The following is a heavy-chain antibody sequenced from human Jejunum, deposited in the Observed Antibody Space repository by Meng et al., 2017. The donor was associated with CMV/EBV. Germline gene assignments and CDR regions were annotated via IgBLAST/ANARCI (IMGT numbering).Heavy chain of an antibody. CDR1: GASITSSSYY. V-gene: IGHV4-39*07. CDR3: ASHDDYWSGYVDF. CDR2: IYYSGAT. J-gene: IGHJ4*02. Sequence: SGASITSSSYYWGWIRQPPGKGLEWIGSIYYSGATYYNPSLNSRITISVDGSQNRFSLKVSSVTAADTAVYYCASHDDYWSGYVDFWGQGTLVTVSS. D-gene: IGHD3-3*01.